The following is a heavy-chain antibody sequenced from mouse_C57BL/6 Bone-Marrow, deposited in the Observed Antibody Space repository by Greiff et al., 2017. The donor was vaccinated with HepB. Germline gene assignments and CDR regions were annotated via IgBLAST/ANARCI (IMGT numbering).Heavy chain of an antibody. J-gene: IGHJ2*01. CDR3: ARAYYSNYGDY. Sequence: EVKLEESGGGLVKPGGSLKLSCAASGFTFSSYAMSWVRQTPEKRLEWVATISDGGSYTYYPDNVKGRFTISRDNAKNKLYLQMSHLKSEDTAMYYCARAYYSNYGDYWGQGTTLTVSS. CDR1: GFTFSSYA. CDR2: ISDGGSYT. D-gene: IGHD2-5*01. V-gene: IGHV5-4*03.